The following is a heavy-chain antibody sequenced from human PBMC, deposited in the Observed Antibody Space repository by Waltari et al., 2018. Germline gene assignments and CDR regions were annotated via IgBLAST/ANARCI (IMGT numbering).Heavy chain of an antibody. CDR3: ARTARDAFDI. CDR1: VGSIRSGDYY. Sequence: QVQLQESVPGLVTPSQPLSLTCTVSVGSIRSGDYYWIWIRQPPGKGQEWIGYIYYSGSTYYNPSLKSRVTISVDTSKNQFSLKLSSVTAADTAVYYCARTARDAFDIWGQGTMVTVSS. CDR2: IYYSGST. J-gene: IGHJ3*02. V-gene: IGHV4-30-4*08.